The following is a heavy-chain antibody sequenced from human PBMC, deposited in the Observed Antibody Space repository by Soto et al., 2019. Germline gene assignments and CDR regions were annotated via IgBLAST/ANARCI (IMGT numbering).Heavy chain of an antibody. J-gene: IGHJ5*02. D-gene: IGHD1-26*01. CDR3: ARLLSRGYYVDWFDP. CDR2: IYYSGST. Sequence: PSETLSLTCTVSGGSISSSSYYWGWIRPPPGKGLEWIGSIYYSGSTYYNPSLKSRVTISVDTSKNQFSLKLSAVTAADTAVYYCARLLSRGYYVDWFDPWGQGTLVTVSS. V-gene: IGHV4-39*01. CDR1: GGSISSSSYY.